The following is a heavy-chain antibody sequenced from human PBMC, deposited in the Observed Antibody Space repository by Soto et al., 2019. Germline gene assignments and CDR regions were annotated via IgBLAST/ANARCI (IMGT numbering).Heavy chain of an antibody. CDR1: GFTFSSYG. CDR2: ISYDGSNK. V-gene: IGHV3-30*18. D-gene: IGHD3-3*01. Sequence: GSLRLSCAASGFTFSSYGMHWVRQAPGKGLEWVAVISYDGSNKYYADSVKGRFTISRDNAKNSLYLQMNSLRAEDTALYYCAKDKTQRFLEWLLWGDAFDIWGQGTMVTVSS. J-gene: IGHJ3*02. CDR3: AKDKTQRFLEWLLWGDAFDI.